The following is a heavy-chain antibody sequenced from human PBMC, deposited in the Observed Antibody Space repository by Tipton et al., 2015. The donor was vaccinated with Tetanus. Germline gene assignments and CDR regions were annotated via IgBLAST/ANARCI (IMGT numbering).Heavy chain of an antibody. V-gene: IGHV4-61*08. D-gene: IGHD3-3*01. CDR3: ARANYDFSMKGPFDS. Sequence: LRLSCTVSGGSLRSGDHYWSWIRQPPGKGLEWLAYISASGSTNSNYSLKSRITISRDTSKNQYSLSLSSVTAADTAVYFCARANYDFSMKGPFDSWGQGILVVVSA. CDR1: GGSLRSGDHY. CDR2: ISASGST. J-gene: IGHJ4*02.